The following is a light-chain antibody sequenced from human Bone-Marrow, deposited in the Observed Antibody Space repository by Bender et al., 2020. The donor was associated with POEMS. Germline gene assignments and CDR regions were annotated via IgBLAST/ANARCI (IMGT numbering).Light chain of an antibody. CDR1: SIGRNP. Sequence: QSVLTQPPSASGTPGQRVTISCSGGSIGRNPINWYQQHPGKAPKLIISEVNNRPSGVSNRFSGSKSGNTASLAISGLQADDEADYYCNSYTSSGTLVFGGGTQLTVL. CDR2: EVN. V-gene: IGLV2-14*02. J-gene: IGLJ3*02. CDR3: NSYTSSGTLV.